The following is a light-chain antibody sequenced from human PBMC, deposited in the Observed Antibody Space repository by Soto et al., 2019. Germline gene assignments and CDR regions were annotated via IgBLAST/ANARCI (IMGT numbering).Light chain of an antibody. V-gene: IGKV3-20*01. Sequence: EILLTQSPGTLSLSPGERATLSCRASQSVGGNYLAWFQQKPGQTPRVLFYGASSRATGISDRFSARGSGTDFTLTISRLEPEDFAVYYCQHYGRAPWTFGQGTKV. CDR3: QHYGRAPWT. J-gene: IGKJ1*01. CDR1: QSVGGNY. CDR2: GAS.